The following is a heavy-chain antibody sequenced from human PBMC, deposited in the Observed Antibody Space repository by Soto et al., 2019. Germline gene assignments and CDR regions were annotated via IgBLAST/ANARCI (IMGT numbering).Heavy chain of an antibody. CDR2: TSNSGST. V-gene: IGHV4-31*03. CDR1: GGSITSSGYY. J-gene: IGHJ4*02. D-gene: IGHD1-1*01. CDR3: ARGGGGTKVDC. Sequence: QVQLQESGPGLVKPSQTLSLTCTVSGGSITSSGYYWSWIRQHPGEGLEWIGFTSNSGSTSYNPSXTXRVTISVDTSSNQFSLNLKSATAADTAVYYCARGGGGTKVDCWGQGTLVTVSP.